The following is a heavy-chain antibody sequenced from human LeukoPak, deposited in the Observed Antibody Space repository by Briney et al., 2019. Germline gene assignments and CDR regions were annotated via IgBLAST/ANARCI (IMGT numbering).Heavy chain of an antibody. Sequence: PSETLSLTCTVSGGSIRSYYWSWIRQPPGKGLEWIGYIYSSGTTNYNPSLKSRVTFSIDSTKNHFSLKLTSVRAADTAVYYCARLYGSGYYDGDFWGQGSLVTFSS. J-gene: IGHJ4*02. CDR1: GGSIRSYY. CDR3: ARLYGSGYYDGDF. D-gene: IGHD6-25*01. CDR2: IYSSGTT. V-gene: IGHV4-59*08.